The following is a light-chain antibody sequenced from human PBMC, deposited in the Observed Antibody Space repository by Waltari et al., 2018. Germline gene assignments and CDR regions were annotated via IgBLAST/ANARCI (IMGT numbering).Light chain of an antibody. CDR2: SHN. CDR1: DSNIGTNT. CDR3: AAWDDSLKRPV. J-gene: IGLJ2*01. Sequence: QAVLTQPPSASGTPGQRVTIACSGGDSNIGTNTVNRYQQFPGTAPKLGIRSHNQRPPGVPGRFSGSKVGTSASLAISGLQSEDEADYYCAAWDDSLKRPVFGGGTKLTVL. V-gene: IGLV1-44*01.